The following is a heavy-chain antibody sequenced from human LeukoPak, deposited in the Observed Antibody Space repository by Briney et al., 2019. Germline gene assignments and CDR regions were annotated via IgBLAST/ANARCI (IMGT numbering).Heavy chain of an antibody. V-gene: IGHV1-69*13. D-gene: IGHD6-13*01. Sequence: GASVKVSCKASGGTFSSYAISWVRQAPGQGLEWMGGIIPIFGTANYAQKFQGRVTITADESTSTAYMELSSLRSEDTAVYYCARDQEYSSSWYYFDYWGQGTLVTVSS. J-gene: IGHJ4*02. CDR1: GGTFSSYA. CDR2: IIPIFGTA. CDR3: ARDQEYSSSWYYFDY.